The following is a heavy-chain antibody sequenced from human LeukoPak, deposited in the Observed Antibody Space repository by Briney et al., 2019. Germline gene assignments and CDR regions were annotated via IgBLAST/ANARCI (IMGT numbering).Heavy chain of an antibody. CDR2: ISYDGSKE. V-gene: IGHV3-30-3*01. J-gene: IGHJ6*02. Sequence: GRSLRLSCAASGFTFRNYAMHWVRQAPGKGLEWVTIISYDGSKEYDADSVKGRFTVSKDNSRNTLYLQMNSLRTEDTAVYYCVREGSMYSGMDVWGQGTTVIVSS. CDR1: GFTFRNYA. CDR3: VREGSMYSGMDV. D-gene: IGHD2-21*01.